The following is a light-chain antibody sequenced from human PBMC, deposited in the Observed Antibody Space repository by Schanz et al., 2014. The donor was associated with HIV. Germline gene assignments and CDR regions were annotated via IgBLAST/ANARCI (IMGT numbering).Light chain of an antibody. J-gene: IGLJ3*02. V-gene: IGLV1-44*01. Sequence: QSVLTQPPSASATPGQRVTISCSGSGSNIGSNTVNWYQQLPGTAPKLLIYTYNLRPSGVPDRFSGSKSGTSASLAISGLQSEDEADYYCAAWDDSLRGRVFGGGTKLTVL. CDR3: AAWDDSLRGRV. CDR2: TYN. CDR1: GSNIGSNT.